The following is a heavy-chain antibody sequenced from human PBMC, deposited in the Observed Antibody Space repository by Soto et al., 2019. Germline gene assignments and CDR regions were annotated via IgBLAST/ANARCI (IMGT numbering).Heavy chain of an antibody. J-gene: IGHJ4*02. CDR2: IYYSGNT. Sequence: SETLSLTCAVSGGSINSYYWSWIRQPPEKGLEWIGYIYYSGNTNYNPSLKSRVTISVDTSKNQFSLKLTSVTAADTAVYYCASIYGGFDYWGQGTLVTVSS. D-gene: IGHD4-17*01. V-gene: IGHV4-59*01. CDR1: GGSINSYY. CDR3: ASIYGGFDY.